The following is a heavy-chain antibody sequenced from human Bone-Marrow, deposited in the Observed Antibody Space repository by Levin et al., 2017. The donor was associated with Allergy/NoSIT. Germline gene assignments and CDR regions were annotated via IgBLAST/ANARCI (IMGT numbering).Heavy chain of an antibody. Sequence: SGPTLVKPTQTLTLTCTFSGFSLSTSGVGVGWIRQPPGKALEWLALIYWDDDKRYSPFLKSRLTITKDTSKSQVVLTMTNVDPVDTGTYYCARFWTGYRRADYWGQGTLVTVSA. V-gene: IGHV2-5*02. CDR2: IYWDDDK. D-gene: IGHD3/OR15-3a*01. J-gene: IGHJ4*02. CDR1: GFSLSTSGVG. CDR3: ARFWTGYRRADY.